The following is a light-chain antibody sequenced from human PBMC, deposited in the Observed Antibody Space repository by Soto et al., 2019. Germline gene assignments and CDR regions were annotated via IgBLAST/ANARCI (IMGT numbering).Light chain of an antibody. J-gene: IGKJ4*01. V-gene: IGKV3-11*01. CDR3: QQHISWPLT. Sequence: ENVLTQSPATLSLSPGERATLSCRASQSVTNSLAWYQQKPGQAPRLLVYDASNRATGIPTRFSGSGSGTDFTLTISNLEPEDFAVYYCQQHISWPLTFGGGTKV. CDR1: QSVTNS. CDR2: DAS.